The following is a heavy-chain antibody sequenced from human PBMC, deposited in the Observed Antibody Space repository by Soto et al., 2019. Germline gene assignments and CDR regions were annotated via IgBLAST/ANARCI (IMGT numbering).Heavy chain of an antibody. CDR3: AKDLEKGYYYSSYGMDV. J-gene: IGHJ6*02. CDR1: GFTFSSYV. CDR2: ISYDGSSK. V-gene: IGHV3-30*18. Sequence: GGSLRLSCAASGFTFSSYVMHLVRQAPGKGLEGVAVISYDGSSKYYADSVKGRFTISRDNAKNTLYLQMNSMRADDTAVYYCAKDLEKGYYYSSYGMDVWGQATSVTVSS.